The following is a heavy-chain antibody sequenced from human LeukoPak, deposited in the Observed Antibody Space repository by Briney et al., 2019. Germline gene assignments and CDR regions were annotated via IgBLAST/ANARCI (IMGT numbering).Heavy chain of an antibody. Sequence: PSENLSLTCTVSGGSISSYYWSWIRQPPGKGLEWIGYIYYSGSTNYNPSLKSRVTISVDTSKNQFSLKLSSVTAADTAVYYCARDRNYYDSRVLDYWGQGTLVTVSS. CDR1: GGSISSYY. CDR3: ARDRNYYDSRVLDY. J-gene: IGHJ4*02. CDR2: IYYSGST. D-gene: IGHD3-22*01. V-gene: IGHV4-59*01.